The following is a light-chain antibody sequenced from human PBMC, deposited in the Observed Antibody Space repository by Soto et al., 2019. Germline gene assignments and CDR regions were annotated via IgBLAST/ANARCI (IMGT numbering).Light chain of an antibody. V-gene: IGKV1-39*01. CDR3: QQIYITPVT. CDR2: GSS. CDR1: QTVRTS. J-gene: IGKJ5*01. Sequence: SQITQTPSTLSASVGERVAITCRASQTVRTSLNWYQHTPGKGPILLIYGSSNLLSGVPSRFSGAGSGTVFTLTISSLQPEDFTTYYCQQIYITPVTFGQGTRLEIK.